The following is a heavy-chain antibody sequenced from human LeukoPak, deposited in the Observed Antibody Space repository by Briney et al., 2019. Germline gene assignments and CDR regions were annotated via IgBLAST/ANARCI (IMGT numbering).Heavy chain of an antibody. J-gene: IGHJ4*02. D-gene: IGHD4-11*01. CDR1: GFVFSSNW. CDR2: IKQDGSEK. CDR3: ARGLQSAY. V-gene: IGHV3-7*05. Sequence: GGSLRLSCATSGFVFSSNWMTWVRQAPGKGLEWVANIKQDGSEKYYVDSVKGRFTISRDNAKNSLYLQMNSLRAEDTAVYYCARGLQSAYWGQGTLVTVSS.